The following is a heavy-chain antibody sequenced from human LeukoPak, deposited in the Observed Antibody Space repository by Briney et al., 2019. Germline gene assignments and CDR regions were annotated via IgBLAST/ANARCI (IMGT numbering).Heavy chain of an antibody. CDR2: IYTSGST. D-gene: IGHD3-10*01. V-gene: IGHV4-61*02. J-gene: IGHJ6*02. Sequence: SETLSLTCTVSGGSISSGSYYWSWLRQPAGTGLEWIGRIYTSGSTNYNPSLKSRVTISVDTSKNQFSLKLSSVTAADTAVYYCARTLVRGVVGRGYYYYGMDVWGQGTTVTVSS. CDR1: GGSISSGSYY. CDR3: ARTLVRGVVGRGYYYYGMDV.